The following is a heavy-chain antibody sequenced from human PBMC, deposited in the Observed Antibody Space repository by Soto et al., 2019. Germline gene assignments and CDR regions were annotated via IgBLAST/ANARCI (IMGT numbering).Heavy chain of an antibody. CDR3: ARGDIVLVPASEGNWFDP. Sequence: ASVKVSCKASAYSFTTYHIHWVRQAPGQGLEWMGLINPDAGATNYAQRFQGRLRLTRDTSTSTVYMELRSLRFDDTAVYYCARGDIVLVPASEGNWFDPWGQGNLVTV. V-gene: IGHV1-46*01. J-gene: IGHJ5*02. D-gene: IGHD2-2*01. CDR2: INPDAGAT. CDR1: AYSFTTYH.